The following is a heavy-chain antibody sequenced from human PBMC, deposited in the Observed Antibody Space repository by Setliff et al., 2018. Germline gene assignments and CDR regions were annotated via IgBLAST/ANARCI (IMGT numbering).Heavy chain of an antibody. CDR1: GYTFTSYG. J-gene: IGHJ4*02. V-gene: IGHV1-18*01. Sequence: ASVKVSCKASGYTFTSYGISWVRQAPGQGLEWMGWISAYNGNTNYAQKLQGRVTMTTDTSTSTAYMELRSLRSDDTAVYYCARDTGMGHLYRYSSSWYLSYWGQGTLVTVSS. CDR2: ISAYNGNT. CDR3: ARDTGMGHLYRYSSSWYLSY. D-gene: IGHD6-13*01.